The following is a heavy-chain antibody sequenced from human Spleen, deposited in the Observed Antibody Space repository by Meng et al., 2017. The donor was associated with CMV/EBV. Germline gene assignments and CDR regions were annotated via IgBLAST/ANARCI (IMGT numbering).Heavy chain of an antibody. D-gene: IGHD5-12*01. Sequence: SVKGSCKASGDTFIKNAISWVQQAPGQRPEWMGGIIPDVGTPDYAENFQGRVTMTTDETTRTAYMEMSSLRSDDTAVYYFATGGYDGSYYYGLEVWGQGTTVTVSS. CDR3: ATGGYDGSYYYGLEV. J-gene: IGHJ6*02. V-gene: IGHV1-69*05. CDR1: GDTFIKNA. CDR2: IIPDVGTP.